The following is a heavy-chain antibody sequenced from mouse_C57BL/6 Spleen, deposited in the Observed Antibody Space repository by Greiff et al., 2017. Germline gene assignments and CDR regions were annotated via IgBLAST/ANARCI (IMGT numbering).Heavy chain of an antibody. CDR1: GFSLTSYG. J-gene: IGHJ1*03. Sequence: VKLMESGPGLVQPSQSLSITCTVSGFSLTSYGVHWVRQSPGKGLEWLGVIWSGGSTDYNAAFISRLSISKDNSKSQVFFKMNSLQADDTAIYYCARKGDDYDGRDWYFDVWGTGTTVTVSS. CDR3: ARKGDDYDGRDWYFDV. D-gene: IGHD2-4*01. CDR2: IWSGGST. V-gene: IGHV2-2*01.